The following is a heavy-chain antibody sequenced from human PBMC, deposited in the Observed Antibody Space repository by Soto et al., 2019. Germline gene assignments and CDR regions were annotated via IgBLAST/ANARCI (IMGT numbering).Heavy chain of an antibody. D-gene: IGHD3-22*01. CDR1: GYNFTRFG. J-gene: IGHJ6*02. CDR3: GREGQQLDQEDYYPFNGMDV. CDR2: MGAHSGHT. V-gene: IGHV1-18*01. Sequence: QFQLVQPGAEVKKPGASVKVSCKASGYNFTRFGISWVRQAPGHGREWMGWMGAHSGHTRQAQKFQGRLTMTTDASINTAYIDRRSLTADDTALYCCGREGQQLDQEDYYPFNGMDVWGQGTTVIVSS.